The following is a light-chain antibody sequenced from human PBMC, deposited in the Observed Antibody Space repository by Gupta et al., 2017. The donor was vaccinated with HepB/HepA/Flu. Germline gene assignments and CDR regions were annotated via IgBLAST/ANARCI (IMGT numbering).Light chain of an antibody. V-gene: IGLV2-11*01. CDR3: CSYADSPYV. CDR2: GVT. Sequence: QSALTQPRLVSGSPGQSVTISCSGTGSDVGRFNFVPWYQQHPGKATKLMIYGVTERPSGVPVRFSGSKSGNTASLTISGLQAEDEAHYYCCSYADSPYVFGTGTKVTVL. J-gene: IGLJ1*01. CDR1: GSDVGRFNF.